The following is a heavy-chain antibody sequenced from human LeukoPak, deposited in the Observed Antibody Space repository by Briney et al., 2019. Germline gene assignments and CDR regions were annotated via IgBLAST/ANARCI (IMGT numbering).Heavy chain of an antibody. Sequence: ASVKVSCKASGYTFNGYYMHWVRQAPGQGLEWMGWINPNSGGTNYAQKFQGRVTMTRDTSISTAYMELSRLRSDDTAVYYCARVLSSLGYSYGLGVDYWGQGTLVTVSS. CDR2: INPNSGGT. V-gene: IGHV1-2*02. CDR3: ARVLSSLGYSYGLGVDY. J-gene: IGHJ4*02. D-gene: IGHD5-18*01. CDR1: GYTFNGYY.